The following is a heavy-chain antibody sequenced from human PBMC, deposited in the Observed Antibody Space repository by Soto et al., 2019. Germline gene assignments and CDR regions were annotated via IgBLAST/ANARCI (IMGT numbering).Heavy chain of an antibody. D-gene: IGHD4-17*01. V-gene: IGHV4-34*01. CDR3: ARRYGDYFDY. CDR2: INHSGST. CDR1: GGSFSGYY. Sequence: SETLSLTCAVYGGSFSGYYWNWIRQPPGKGLEWIGEINHSGSTNYNPSLKSRVTISVDTSKNQFSLKLSSVTAADTAVYYCARRYGDYFDYWGQGTLVNAPQ. J-gene: IGHJ4*02.